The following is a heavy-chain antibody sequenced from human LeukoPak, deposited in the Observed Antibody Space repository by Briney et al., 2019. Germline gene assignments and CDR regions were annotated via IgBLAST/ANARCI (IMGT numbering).Heavy chain of an antibody. V-gene: IGHV1-24*01. CDR1: GYSLTHLS. D-gene: IGHD1-26*01. CDR2: FDPEENEI. J-gene: IGHJ4*02. Sequence: ASVKVSCKVSGYSLTHLSMQWVRQAPGKGLEWMGGFDPEENEIIYTQKLQGRVTMTEDTSTDTVYLEVRDLRFEDTAVYYCATSRWELFLQPTGLYDYWGQGTLVIVSS. CDR3: ATSRWELFLQPTGLYDY.